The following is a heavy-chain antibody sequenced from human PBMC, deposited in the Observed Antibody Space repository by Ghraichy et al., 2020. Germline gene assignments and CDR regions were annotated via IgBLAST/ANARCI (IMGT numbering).Heavy chain of an antibody. CDR3: ARGWVVRGFIRDPRLHLDY. CDR1: GGSISSYY. CDR2: IYYSGST. V-gene: IGHV4-59*01. Sequence: SETLSLTCTVSGGSISSYYWSWIRQPPGKGLEWIGYIYYSGSTNYNPSLKSRVTISVDTSKNQFSLKLSSVTAADTAVYYCARGWVVRGFIRDPRLHLDYWGQGTLLTVSS. J-gene: IGHJ4*02. D-gene: IGHD3-10*01.